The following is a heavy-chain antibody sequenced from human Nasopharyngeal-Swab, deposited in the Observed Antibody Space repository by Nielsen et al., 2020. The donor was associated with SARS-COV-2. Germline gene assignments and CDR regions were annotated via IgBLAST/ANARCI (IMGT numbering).Heavy chain of an antibody. V-gene: IGHV3-30*03. Sequence: GESLKISCAASGFIFSNYGMHWVRQTPGKGLEWVAVISFDGSSQYYVDPVKGRFTISRGNSKSTLYLQMNSLRDEDTAVYYCARAGSSWLGFYFDYWGQGTLVTVSS. CDR1: GFIFSNYG. J-gene: IGHJ4*02. CDR3: ARAGSSWLGFYFDY. D-gene: IGHD6-13*01. CDR2: ISFDGSSQ.